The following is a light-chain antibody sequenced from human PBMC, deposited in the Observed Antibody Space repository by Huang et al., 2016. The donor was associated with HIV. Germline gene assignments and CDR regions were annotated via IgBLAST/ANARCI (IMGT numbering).Light chain of an antibody. Sequence: EIVLTQSPGTLSLSPGEGATLSCRASQSINNNYLAWFQQKPGQSPRLLIYVASSRATGVPDRFTGSGSGTDFNLTISRLETEDFAMYFCQHYGTSPQTFGQGTKLEIK. CDR1: QSINNNY. CDR2: VAS. V-gene: IGKV3-20*01. J-gene: IGKJ2*01. CDR3: QHYGTSPQT.